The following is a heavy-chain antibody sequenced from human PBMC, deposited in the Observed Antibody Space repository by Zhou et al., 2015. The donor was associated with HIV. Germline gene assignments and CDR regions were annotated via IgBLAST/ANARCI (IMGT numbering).Heavy chain of an antibody. Sequence: QVQLVQSGAEVKKPGSSVKVSCKASGGTFSSYAISWVRQAPGQGLEWMGGIIPIFGTANYAQKFQGRVTITADESTSTAYMELSSLRSEDTAVYYCARDPSRPSILGNYDFWSGYPQAGSSYFDYVGPGNPGHRLL. V-gene: IGHV1-69*12. CDR3: ARDPSRPSILGNYDFWSGYPQAGSSYFDY. CDR1: GGTFSSYA. J-gene: IGHJ4*02. D-gene: IGHD3-3*01. CDR2: IIPIFGTA.